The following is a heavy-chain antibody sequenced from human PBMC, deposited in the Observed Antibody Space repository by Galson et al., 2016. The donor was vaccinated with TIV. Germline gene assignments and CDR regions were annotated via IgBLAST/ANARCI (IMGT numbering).Heavy chain of an antibody. CDR2: ITRNSGNI. V-gene: IGHV3-9*01. CDR1: GFTFDEYA. Sequence: SLRLSCAASGFTFDEYAMHWVRQAPGKGLEWVAGITRNSGNIGYADSVKGRFTISRDNVKNSLYLQMDSLRTGDTALYYCVKTSIYLDVVVADGAFDIWGQGTMVAVS. CDR3: VKTSIYLDVVVADGAFDI. D-gene: IGHD2-2*01. J-gene: IGHJ3*02.